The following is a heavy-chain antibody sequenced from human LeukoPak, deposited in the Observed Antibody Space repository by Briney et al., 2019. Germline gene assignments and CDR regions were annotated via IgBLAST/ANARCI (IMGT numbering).Heavy chain of an antibody. V-gene: IGHV6-1*01. Sequence: SQTLSLTCAISGDSVSSNSAAWNWIRQSPSRGLEWLGRTYYRSKWYNDYAVSVKSRITINPDTSKNQFSLQLNSVTPEDTAVYYCARDIVVVPAAMPDAFDIWGQGTMVTVSS. CDR2: TYYRSKWYN. J-gene: IGHJ3*02. CDR3: ARDIVVVPAAMPDAFDI. CDR1: GDSVSSNSAA. D-gene: IGHD2-2*01.